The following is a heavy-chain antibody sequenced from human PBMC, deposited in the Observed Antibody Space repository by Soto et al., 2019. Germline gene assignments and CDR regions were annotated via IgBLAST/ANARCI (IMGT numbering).Heavy chain of an antibody. D-gene: IGHD6-13*01. Sequence: GESLKISCKGSGYSFTSYWIGWVRQMPGKGLEWMGIIYPGYSDTRYSPSFQGQVAISAIKSISTAYLQWVSLKATDTAMYYCARSGPDILAAGTDFDYWGQGTLVTVSS. CDR2: IYPGYSDT. CDR1: GYSFTSYW. CDR3: ARSGPDILAAGTDFDY. V-gene: IGHV5-51*01. J-gene: IGHJ4*02.